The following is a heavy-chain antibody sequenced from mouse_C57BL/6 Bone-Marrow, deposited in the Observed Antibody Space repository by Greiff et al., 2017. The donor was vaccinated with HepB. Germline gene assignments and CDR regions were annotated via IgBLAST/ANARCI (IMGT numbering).Heavy chain of an antibody. Sequence: EVKLVESGGGLVKPGGSLKLSCAASGFTFSSYAMSWVRQTPEKRLEWVATISDGGSYTYYPDNVKGRFTISRDNAKNTLYLQMSSLKSEDTAMYYCARHPYYYGSSYTWFAYWGQGTLVTVSA. V-gene: IGHV5-4*03. CDR1: GFTFSSYA. D-gene: IGHD1-1*01. CDR3: ARHPYYYGSSYTWFAY. CDR2: ISDGGSYT. J-gene: IGHJ3*01.